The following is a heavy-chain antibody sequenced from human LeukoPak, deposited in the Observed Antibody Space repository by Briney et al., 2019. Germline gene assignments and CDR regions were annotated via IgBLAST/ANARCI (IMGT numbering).Heavy chain of an antibody. Sequence: GGSLRLSCAASGFTVGSNTMSWVRQAPGKGLVWVSRIPTDDNPTNYADFVQGRFTISRDNAKNTVYLQMNNLRAEDTAVYYCARDHYFKIDYWGQGTLVTVSS. V-gene: IGHV3-74*01. D-gene: IGHD2/OR15-2a*01. J-gene: IGHJ4*02. CDR3: ARDHYFKIDY. CDR1: GFTVGSNT. CDR2: IPTDDNPT.